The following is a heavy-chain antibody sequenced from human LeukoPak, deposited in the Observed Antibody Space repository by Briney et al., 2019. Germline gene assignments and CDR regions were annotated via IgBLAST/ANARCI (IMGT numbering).Heavy chain of an antibody. J-gene: IGHJ5*02. CDR2: IYYTGTT. CDR1: GGSISSGGDY. Sequence: PSETLSLTCTVSGGSISSGGDYWSLIRQHPGKGLEWIGYIYYTGTTYYNPSLQSRITISIDTSKNQFSLNLNSVTAADAAVYYCARDLRTIFGVVSWFDPWGQGTLVTVSS. D-gene: IGHD3-3*01. V-gene: IGHV4-31*03. CDR3: ARDLRTIFGVVSWFDP.